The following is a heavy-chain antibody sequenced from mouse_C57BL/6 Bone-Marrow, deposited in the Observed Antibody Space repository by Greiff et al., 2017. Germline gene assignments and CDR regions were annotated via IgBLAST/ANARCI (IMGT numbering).Heavy chain of an antibody. J-gene: IGHJ4*01. CDR3: AKGCMDY. V-gene: IGHV1-81*01. Sequence: VQLVEPGAELARPGASVKLSCKASGYTFTSYCISWVKQRTGQGLEWIGEIYPSSGNTNYNEKFKGKATLTADKSSSTAYMELRSLTSEDSAVYFCAKGCMDYWGQGTSVTVSS. CDR2: IYPSSGNT. CDR1: GYTFTSYC.